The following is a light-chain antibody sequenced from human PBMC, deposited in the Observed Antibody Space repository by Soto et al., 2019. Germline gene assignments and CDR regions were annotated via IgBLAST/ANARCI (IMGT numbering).Light chain of an antibody. V-gene: IGKV3D-20*02. J-gene: IGKJ5*01. Sequence: EIVLTQSPGTLSLSPGERATLSCRASQSVSSSYLAWYQQKPGQAPRFLIYGASSRATGIPDRFSGSGSGTDFILTISRLEPEDSAVYYCQQRSNWPPGGTFGQGTRLEIK. CDR2: GAS. CDR3: QQRSNWPPGGT. CDR1: QSVSSSY.